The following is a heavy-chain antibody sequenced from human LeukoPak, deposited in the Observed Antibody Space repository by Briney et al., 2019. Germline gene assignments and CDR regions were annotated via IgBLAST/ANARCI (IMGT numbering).Heavy chain of an antibody. J-gene: IGHJ4*02. V-gene: IGHV3-48*01. Sequence: GGSLRLFCAASGFSFSTSSMSWVRQTRGKGLEWISYIRGSSTTIYYADSVKGRFTISRDNARNSLYLQMNDLRAEDTGVYFCARDARSHCGTDACYGPYFDYWGQGSLVTVSS. CDR1: GFSFSTSS. CDR2: IRGSSTTI. CDR3: ARDARSHCGTDACYGPYFDY. D-gene: IGHD2-2*01.